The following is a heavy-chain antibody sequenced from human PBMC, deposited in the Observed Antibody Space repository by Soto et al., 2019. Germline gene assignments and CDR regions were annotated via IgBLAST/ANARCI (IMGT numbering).Heavy chain of an antibody. J-gene: IGHJ4*02. Sequence: ASVKVSCMASGYTFTSYYMHWVRQAPGQGLEWMGIINPSGGSTSYAQKFQGRVTMTRDTSTSTVYMELSSLRSEDTAVYYCASRDNYYDSSGLYYFDYWGQGTLVTVSS. CDR2: INPSGGST. V-gene: IGHV1-46*01. CDR1: GYTFTSYY. CDR3: ASRDNYYDSSGLYYFDY. D-gene: IGHD3-22*01.